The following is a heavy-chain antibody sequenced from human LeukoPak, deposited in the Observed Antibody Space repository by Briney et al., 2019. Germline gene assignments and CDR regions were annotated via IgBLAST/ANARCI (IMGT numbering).Heavy chain of an antibody. CDR1: GYTFTGYY. J-gene: IGHJ4*02. D-gene: IGHD1-1*01. V-gene: IGHV1-2*02. CDR2: INPNSGGT. Sequence: ASGKVSCKASGYTFTGYYMHWVRQAPGQGLEWMGWINPNSGGTNYAQKFQGRVTMTRDTSISTAYMELSRLRSDDTAVYYCARGNWNDDSFDYWGQGTLVTVSS. CDR3: ARGNWNDDSFDY.